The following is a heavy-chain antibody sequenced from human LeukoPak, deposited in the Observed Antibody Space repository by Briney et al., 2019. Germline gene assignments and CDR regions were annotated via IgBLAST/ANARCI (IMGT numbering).Heavy chain of an antibody. Sequence: PGGSLTLACAASGLTFSSHWMNCVRQPPRKGRVWVSRIIGFGSNTTYAESVKGRFTISRDNAKNALYLQMNRLRAEDAAVYHCARSNSCYSTYDFDIWGRGTMVTVSS. CDR1: GLTFSSHW. V-gene: IGHV3-74*03. CDR3: ARSNSCYSTYDFDI. J-gene: IGHJ3*02. D-gene: IGHD2-15*01. CDR2: IIGFGSNT.